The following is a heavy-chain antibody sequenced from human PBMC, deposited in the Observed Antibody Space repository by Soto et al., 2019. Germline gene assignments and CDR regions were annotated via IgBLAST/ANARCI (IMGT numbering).Heavy chain of an antibody. Sequence: SVKVSCKASGYTFTSYAMHWVRQAPGQRLEWMGWINAGNGNTKYSQKFQGRVTITRDTSASTAYMELSSLRSEDTAVYYCARYYDPIYGMDVWGQGTTVTVSS. CDR2: INAGNGNT. CDR3: ARYYDPIYGMDV. J-gene: IGHJ6*02. D-gene: IGHD3-3*01. V-gene: IGHV1-3*01. CDR1: GYTFTSYA.